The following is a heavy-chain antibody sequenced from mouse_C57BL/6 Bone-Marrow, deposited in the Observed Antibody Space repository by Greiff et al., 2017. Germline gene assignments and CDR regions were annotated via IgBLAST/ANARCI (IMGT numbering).Heavy chain of an antibody. CDR2: IDPEDGDT. CDR3: TRYSNYRYFDY. J-gene: IGHJ2*01. V-gene: IGHV14-1*01. D-gene: IGHD2-5*01. CDR1: GFNIKDYY. Sequence: VQLKESGAELVRPGASVKLSCTASGFNIKDYYMHWVKQRPEQGLEWIGRIDPEDGDTEYAPKFQGKATMNADTSSNTAYLQLSSLTSEDTAVYYCTRYSNYRYFDYWGQGTTLTVSS.